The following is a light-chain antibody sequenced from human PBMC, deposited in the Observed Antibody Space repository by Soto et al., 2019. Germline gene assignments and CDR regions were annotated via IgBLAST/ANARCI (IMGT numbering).Light chain of an antibody. CDR1: QSLLHRDGETY. Sequence: VLTQTPLSLSVTPGQPASMSCMSSQSLLHRDGETYLYWYLQKPGQPPQLLIYEVSNRFSGVPHRFSASGSGTESTVKIGRVEAEDVGVSCCMQYVELPFTFGRGTKV. CDR3: MQYVELPFT. V-gene: IGKV2D-29*01. CDR2: EVS. J-gene: IGKJ4*01.